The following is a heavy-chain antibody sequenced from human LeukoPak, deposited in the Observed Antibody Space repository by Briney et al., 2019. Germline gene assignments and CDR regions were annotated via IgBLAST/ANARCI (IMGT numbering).Heavy chain of an antibody. D-gene: IGHD3-16*01. J-gene: IGHJ4*02. Sequence: GGSLRLSCAASGFTFSSYAMSWVRQAPGKGLEWVSAISGSGSSTYYADSVKGRFTISRDDSKNTLYLQMNSLRAEDTAVYYCAKVGSYEVYSYFDYWGQGTLGTLSS. V-gene: IGHV3-23*01. CDR3: AKVGSYEVYSYFDY. CDR2: ISGSGSST. CDR1: GFTFSSYA.